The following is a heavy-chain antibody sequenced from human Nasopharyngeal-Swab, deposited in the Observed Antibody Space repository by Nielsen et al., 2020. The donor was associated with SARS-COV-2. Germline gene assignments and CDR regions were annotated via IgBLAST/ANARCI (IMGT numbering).Heavy chain of an antibody. J-gene: IGHJ4*02. CDR3: AKTRGPPVYDYVWGSYPSYYFDY. CDR2: IYYSGST. Sequence: RQAPGKGLEWMGSIYYSGSTYYNPALKSGDTIAGDTSKNQYSLKLSSVTAADTAVYYCAKTRGPPVYDYVWGSYPSYYFDYWGQGTLVTVSS. V-gene: IGHV4-39*01. D-gene: IGHD3-16*02.